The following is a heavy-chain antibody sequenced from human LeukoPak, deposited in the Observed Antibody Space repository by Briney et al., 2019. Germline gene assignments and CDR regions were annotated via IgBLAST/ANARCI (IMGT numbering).Heavy chain of an antibody. Sequence: ASVKVSCKASGYTFTGYYMHWVRQAPGQGLEWMGWINPNSGGTNYAQKFQGRVTMTRDTSISTAYMELSRLRSDDTAVYYCARVPAARGIAFDIWGQGQWSPSLQ. CDR3: ARVPAARGIAFDI. CDR2: INPNSGGT. CDR1: GYTFTGYY. D-gene: IGHD2-2*01. V-gene: IGHV1-2*02. J-gene: IGHJ3*02.